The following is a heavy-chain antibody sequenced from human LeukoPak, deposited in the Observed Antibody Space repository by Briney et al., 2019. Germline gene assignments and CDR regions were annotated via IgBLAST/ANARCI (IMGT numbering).Heavy chain of an antibody. V-gene: IGHV4-59*12. CDR3: ATVDGTIGRDS. D-gene: IGHD4/OR15-4a*01. CDR1: GGSITSYS. J-gene: IGHJ4*02. CDR2: ILYSGRT. Sequence: PSETLSLTCSVSGGSITSYSWTWIRQPPGKGLEWIGYILYSGRTDYNPSLKTRVTISVDTSKNQVALKLSSVTAADTAVYYCATVDGTIGRDSWGQGTLVTVCS.